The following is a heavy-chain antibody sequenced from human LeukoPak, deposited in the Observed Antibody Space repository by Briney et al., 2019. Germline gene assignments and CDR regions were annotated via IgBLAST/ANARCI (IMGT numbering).Heavy chain of an antibody. CDR1: GGSISSSSYS. D-gene: IGHD4-17*01. CDR3: ARHGQTAVTTGPGYYYYGMDV. J-gene: IGHJ6*02. V-gene: IGHV4-39*01. Sequence: SETLSLTCTVSGGSISSSSYSWGWIRQPPGKGLEWIGSIYYSGSTYYNPSLKSRVTISVDTSKNQFSLKLSSVTAADTAVYYCARHGQTAVTTGPGYYYYGMDVWGQGTTVTVSS. CDR2: IYYSGST.